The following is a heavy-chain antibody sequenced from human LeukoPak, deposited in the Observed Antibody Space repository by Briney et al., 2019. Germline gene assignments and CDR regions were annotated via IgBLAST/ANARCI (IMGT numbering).Heavy chain of an antibody. CDR1: GGSISSGGYY. CDR2: IYYSGST. CDR3: ARGRRAGDFWSGYSTPWDY. J-gene: IGHJ4*02. Sequence: PSETLSLTCTVSGGSISSGGYYWSWIRQHPGKGLEWIGYIYYSGSTYYNPSLKSRVTISVDTSKNQFSLKLSSVTAADTAVYYCARGRRAGDFWSGYSTPWDYWGQGTLVTVSS. D-gene: IGHD3-3*01. V-gene: IGHV4-31*03.